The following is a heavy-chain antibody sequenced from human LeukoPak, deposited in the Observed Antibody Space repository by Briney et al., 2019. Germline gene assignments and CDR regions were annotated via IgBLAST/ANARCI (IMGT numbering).Heavy chain of an antibody. CDR1: RGSIASSDYY. CDR2: IYYSGST. J-gene: IGHJ4*02. D-gene: IGHD1-26*01. Sequence: PSETLSLTCTVSRGSIASSDYYWGWIRQPPGKGLEWIGYIYYSGSTNYNPSLKSRVTISLDTSKNQFSLKLTSVTAADTAVYYCARDRGGSYEGLFDDWGQGTLVTVSS. V-gene: IGHV4-61*08. CDR3: ARDRGGSYEGLFDD.